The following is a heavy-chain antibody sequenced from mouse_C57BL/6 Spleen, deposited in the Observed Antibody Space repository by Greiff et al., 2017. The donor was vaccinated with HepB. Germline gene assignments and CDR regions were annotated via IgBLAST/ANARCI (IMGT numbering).Heavy chain of an antibody. CDR2: INPGSGGT. V-gene: IGHV1-54*01. CDR3: ADLHGAMDY. CDR1: GYAFTNYL. J-gene: IGHJ4*01. D-gene: IGHD1-2*01. Sequence: QVQLQQSGAELVRPGTSVKVSCKASGYAFTNYLIEWVKQRPGQGLEWIGVINPGSGGTNYNEKFKGKATLTADKSSSTAYMQLSSLTSEDSAVYFCADLHGAMDYWGQGTSVTVSS.